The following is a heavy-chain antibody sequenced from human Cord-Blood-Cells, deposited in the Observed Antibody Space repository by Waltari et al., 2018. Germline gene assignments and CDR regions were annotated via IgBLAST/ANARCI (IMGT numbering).Heavy chain of an antibody. J-gene: IGHJ4*02. D-gene: IGHD6-13*01. CDR1: GYPFTGYY. CDR3: AGSPPSSSWSFFFDY. Sequence: VQLVKSGAAVKKHGASVKVSCTASGYPFTGYYTHWVGQAPGQGLGWMGVDNPDRGDTNEAQKFQGRVTRTRDTSISTGYRGLSRLRSDDTAVYYCAGSPPSSSWSFFFDYWGQGTLVTVSS. CDR2: DNPDRGDT. V-gene: IGHV1-2*02.